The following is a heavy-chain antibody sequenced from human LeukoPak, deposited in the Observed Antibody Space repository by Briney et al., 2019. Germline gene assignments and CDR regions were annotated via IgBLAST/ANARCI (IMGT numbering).Heavy chain of an antibody. J-gene: IGHJ4*02. Sequence: PGGSLRLSCAASGFTISNSVMSWVRQAPGKGLEWVSAISGRGDSTYYADSVKGRFTISRDNSKNTLYLQMNSLRAEDTAVYYCAKDGDYYDSSGYYYASTGSNFDYWGQGTLVTVSS. CDR2: ISGRGDST. CDR1: GFTISNSV. CDR3: AKDGDYYDSSGYYYASTGSNFDY. D-gene: IGHD3-22*01. V-gene: IGHV3-23*01.